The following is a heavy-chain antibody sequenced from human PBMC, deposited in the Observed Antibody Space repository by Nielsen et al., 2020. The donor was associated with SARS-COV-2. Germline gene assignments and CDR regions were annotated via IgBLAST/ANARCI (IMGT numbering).Heavy chain of an antibody. D-gene: IGHD2-2*01. CDR2: ISYDGSNK. CDR3: ARGPYCSSTSCFHHYYYGMDV. J-gene: IGHJ6*02. V-gene: IGHV3-30-3*01. Sequence: WIRQPPGKGPEWVAVISYDGSNKYYADSVKGRFTISRDNSKNTLYLQMNSLRAEDTAVYYCARGPYCSSTSCFHHYYYGMDVWGQGTTVTVSS.